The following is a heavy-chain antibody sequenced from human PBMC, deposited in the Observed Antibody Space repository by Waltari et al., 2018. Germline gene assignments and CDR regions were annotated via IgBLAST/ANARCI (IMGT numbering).Heavy chain of an antibody. CDR3: ARVAVESITMVRGVINWYFDL. D-gene: IGHD3-10*01. J-gene: IGHJ2*01. CDR2: INHSGST. Sequence: QVQLQQWGAGLLKPSETLSLTCAVYGGSFSGYYWSWSSQPPGKGLEWIGEINHSGSTNYNPSLKSRVTISVDTSKNQFSLKLSSVTAADTAVYYCARVAVESITMVRGVINWYFDLWGRGTLVTVSS. CDR1: GGSFSGYY. V-gene: IGHV4-34*01.